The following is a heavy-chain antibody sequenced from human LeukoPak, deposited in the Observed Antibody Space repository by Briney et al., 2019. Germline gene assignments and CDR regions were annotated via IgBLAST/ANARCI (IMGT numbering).Heavy chain of an antibody. V-gene: IGHV4-59*11. D-gene: IGHD6-6*01. Sequence: SETLSLTCTVSGGSIRSHCWSWVRQPPGKGLEWIGYIYFSGSTNYNPSLKSRVTISMGTSENQFSLKLSSVTAADTAVYYCARGAAPRYSDYWGQGTLVTVSS. CDR3: ARGAAPRYSDY. J-gene: IGHJ4*02. CDR1: GGSIRSHC. CDR2: IYFSGST.